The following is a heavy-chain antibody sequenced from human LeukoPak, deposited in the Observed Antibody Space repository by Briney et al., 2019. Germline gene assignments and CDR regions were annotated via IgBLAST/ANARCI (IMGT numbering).Heavy chain of an antibody. V-gene: IGHV3-66*01. D-gene: IGHD3-16*01. J-gene: IGHJ4*02. CDR3: ARTTWDTVMIHTPPFDQ. CDR1: GVSVNTNY. Sequence: PGGSLRLSCAVSGVSVNTNYMTWVRQAPGKGLQWVSVIYTGGNTHYVGSVRGRFIISRDNSKNTLYLQMNSLRSDDTAVYFCARTTWDTVMIHTPPFDQWGQGTLVTVSS. CDR2: IYTGGNT.